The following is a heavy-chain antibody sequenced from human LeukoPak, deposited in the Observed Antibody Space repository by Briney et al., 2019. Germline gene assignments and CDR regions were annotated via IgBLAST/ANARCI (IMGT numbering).Heavy chain of an antibody. J-gene: IGHJ3*02. D-gene: IGHD7-27*01. CDR2: IYYSGST. CDR1: GGSISSYY. CDR3: ARVRVTGEGSAFDI. Sequence: SETLSLTCTVSGGSISSYYWSWIRQPPGKGLEWIGYIYYSGSTNYSPSLKSRVTISVDTSKNQFSLKLSSVTAADTAVYYCARVRVTGEGSAFDIWGQGTMVTVSS. V-gene: IGHV4-59*01.